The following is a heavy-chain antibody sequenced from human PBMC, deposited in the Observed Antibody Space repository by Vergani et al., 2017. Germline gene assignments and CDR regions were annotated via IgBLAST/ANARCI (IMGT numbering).Heavy chain of an antibody. D-gene: IGHD3-22*01. CDR3: AKDESLVIGIEYYYDSSGYSYFDL. V-gene: IGHV3-30-3*01. CDR2: ISYDGSNK. J-gene: IGHJ2*01. Sequence: QVQLVESGGGVVQPGRSLRLSCAASGFTFSSYAMHWVRQAPGKGLEWVAVISYDGSNKYYADSVKGRFTISRDNSKNTLYLQMNSLRAEDTAVYYCAKDESLVIGIEYYYDSSGYSYFDLWGRGTLVTVSS. CDR1: GFTFSSYA.